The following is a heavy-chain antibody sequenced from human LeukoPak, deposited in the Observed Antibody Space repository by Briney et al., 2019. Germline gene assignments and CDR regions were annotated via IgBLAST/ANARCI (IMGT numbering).Heavy chain of an antibody. CDR1: GFTFSSYA. Sequence: PGGSLRLSCAASGFTFSSYAMSWVRQAPGKGLEWVSAISGNGGSTYYADSVRGRFTISRDNAKNSLYLQMNSLRAEDTAVYYCATEDWFRFDYWGQGILVTVSS. CDR2: ISGNGGST. J-gene: IGHJ4*02. CDR3: ATEDWFRFDY. D-gene: IGHD3-10*01. V-gene: IGHV3-23*01.